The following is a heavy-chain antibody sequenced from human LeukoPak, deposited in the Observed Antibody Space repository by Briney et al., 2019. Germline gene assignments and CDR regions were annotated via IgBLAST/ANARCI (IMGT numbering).Heavy chain of an antibody. V-gene: IGHV1-18*01. CDR1: GYTFTSYG. Sequence: EASVKVSCKASGYTFTSYGISWVRQAPGQGLEWMGWISAYNGNTNYAQKLQGRVTMTTDTSTSTAYMELRSLRSDDTAVYYGARGSGKRLGYYYRDVWGKGTTVTVSS. CDR3: ARGSGKRLGYYYRDV. J-gene: IGHJ6*03. CDR2: ISAYNGNT. D-gene: IGHD3-16*01.